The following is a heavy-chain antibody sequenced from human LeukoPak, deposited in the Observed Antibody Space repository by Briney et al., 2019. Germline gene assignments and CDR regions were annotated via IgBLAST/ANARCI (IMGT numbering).Heavy chain of an antibody. CDR2: ISYDGSNK. V-gene: IGHV3-30-3*01. D-gene: IGHD6-6*01. CDR1: GFTFSSYA. CDR3: ARDPLAGIAARPGYFDY. Sequence: GGSLRLSCAASGFTFSSYAMHWVRQAPGKGLEWVAVISYDGSNKYYADSVKGRFTISRDNSKNTLYLQMNSLRAEDTAVYYCARDPLAGIAARPGYFDYWGQGTLVTVSS. J-gene: IGHJ4*02.